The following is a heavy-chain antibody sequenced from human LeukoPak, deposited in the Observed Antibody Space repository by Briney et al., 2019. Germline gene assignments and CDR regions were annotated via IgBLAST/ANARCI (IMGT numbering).Heavy chain of an antibody. CDR1: GFTFSSYA. Sequence: GRSLRLSCAASGFTFSSYAMHWVRQAPGKGLEWVAVISYDGSNKYYADSVKGRLTISRDNSKNTLYLQMNSLRAEDTAVYYCARGRETYYGSGSYSYYMDVWGKGTTVTVSS. J-gene: IGHJ6*03. CDR2: ISYDGSNK. CDR3: ARGRETYYGSGSYSYYMDV. V-gene: IGHV3-30*01. D-gene: IGHD3-10*01.